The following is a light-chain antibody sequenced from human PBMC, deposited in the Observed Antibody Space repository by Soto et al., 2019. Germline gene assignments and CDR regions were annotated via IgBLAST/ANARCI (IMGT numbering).Light chain of an antibody. Sequence: QSVLTQPPSASGTPGQRVAISCSGSSSNIRRNSVKWYQQLPGAAPKLLIYTINQRPSGVPDRFSGSKSGTSASLAISGLQSDDEADYYCAAWDDSLNGVVFGGGTKLTVL. V-gene: IGLV1-44*01. CDR1: SSNIRRNS. CDR3: AAWDDSLNGVV. CDR2: TIN. J-gene: IGLJ2*01.